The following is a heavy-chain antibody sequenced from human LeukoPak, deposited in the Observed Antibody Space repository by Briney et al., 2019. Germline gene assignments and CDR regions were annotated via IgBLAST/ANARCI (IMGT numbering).Heavy chain of an antibody. V-gene: IGHV1-2*02. Sequence: ASVKVSCKASGYTFTGYYMHWVRQAPGQGLEWMGWINPNSGGTNYAQKFQGRVTMTRDTSISTAYMELSRLRSDDTAVYYCARDGSPIPPDYGGNLYVFDPWGQGTLVTVSS. D-gene: IGHD4-23*01. CDR3: ARDGSPIPPDYGGNLYVFDP. J-gene: IGHJ5*02. CDR1: GYTFTGYY. CDR2: INPNSGGT.